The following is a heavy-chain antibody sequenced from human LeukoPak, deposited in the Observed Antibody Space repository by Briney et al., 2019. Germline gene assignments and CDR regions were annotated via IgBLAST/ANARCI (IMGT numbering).Heavy chain of an antibody. Sequence: GGSLRLSCAASGFTFSSYSMHWVRQAPGKGLEWVAVISYDGSNKYYADSVKGRFTISRDNSKNTLYLQMNSLRAEDTAVYYCAKGAYDSSGYPSGWGQGTLVTVSS. D-gene: IGHD3-22*01. CDR3: AKGAYDSSGYPSG. CDR2: ISYDGSNK. J-gene: IGHJ4*02. V-gene: IGHV3-30*18. CDR1: GFTFSSYS.